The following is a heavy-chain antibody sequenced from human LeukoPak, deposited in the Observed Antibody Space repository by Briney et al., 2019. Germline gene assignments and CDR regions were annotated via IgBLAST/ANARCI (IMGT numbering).Heavy chain of an antibody. CDR1: GGSISSSSFY. CDR2: IYYDGST. CDR3: ARGLDCSGGSCYGNY. D-gene: IGHD2-15*01. V-gene: IGHV4-61*05. Sequence: SESLSLTCTVSGGSISSSSFYWGWIRQPPGKGLEWIGYIYYDGSTNYNPSLKSRVTISVDRSKNQFSLKLSSVTAADTAVYYCARGLDCSGGSCYGNYWGQGTLVTVSS. J-gene: IGHJ4*02.